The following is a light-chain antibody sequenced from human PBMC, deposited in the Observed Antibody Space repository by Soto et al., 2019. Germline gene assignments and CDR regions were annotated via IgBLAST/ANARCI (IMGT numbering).Light chain of an antibody. CDR3: SSYAGSNRV. CDR2: EVS. J-gene: IGLJ3*02. V-gene: IGLV2-8*01. Sequence: QSALTQPPSASGSPGQSVTISCTGTSSDVGGYNYVSWYQQHPGKAPKLMIYEVSKRPSGVPDRFSGSKSGNTASLTVSGLQAEDEADYYCSSYAGSNRVFGGGTKVPVL. CDR1: SSDVGGYNY.